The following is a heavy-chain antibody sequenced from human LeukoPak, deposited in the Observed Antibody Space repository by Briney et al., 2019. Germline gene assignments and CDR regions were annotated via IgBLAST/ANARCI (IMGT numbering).Heavy chain of an antibody. CDR2: IYYSGST. D-gene: IGHD7-27*01. Sequence: SETLSLTCTVSGGSISSSSYYWGWIRQPPGKGLEWIGYIYYSGSTNYNPSLKSRVTISVDTSKNQLSLKLSSVTAADTAVYYCARTTTGDYTFDYWGQGTLVTVSS. V-gene: IGHV4-61*05. CDR3: ARTTTGDYTFDY. CDR1: GGSISSSSYY. J-gene: IGHJ4*02.